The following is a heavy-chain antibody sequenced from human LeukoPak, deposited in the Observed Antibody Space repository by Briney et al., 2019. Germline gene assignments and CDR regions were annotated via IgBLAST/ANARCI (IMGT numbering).Heavy chain of an antibody. CDR1: GYTFTSYD. CDR3: ARGFSKDAFDI. Sequence: GASVTVSCKASGYTFTSYDINWVRQAPGQGLEWMGWMNPNSGNTDYAQKFQGRVTMTRNTSISTAYMELSSLRSEDTAVYYCARGFSKDAFDIWGQGTMVTVSS. J-gene: IGHJ3*02. CDR2: MNPNSGNT. V-gene: IGHV1-8*01. D-gene: IGHD2/OR15-2a*01.